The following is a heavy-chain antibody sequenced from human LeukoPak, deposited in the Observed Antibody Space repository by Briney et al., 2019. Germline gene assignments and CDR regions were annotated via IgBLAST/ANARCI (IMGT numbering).Heavy chain of an antibody. CDR2: INPNSGGT. V-gene: IGHV1-2*02. J-gene: IGHJ4*02. Sequence: ASVKVSCKASGYTFTGYYRHWVRQAPGQGLEWMGWINPNSGGTNYAQKFQGRVTMTRDTSISTAYMELSRLRSDDTAVYYCARDVSKWLRLLDYWGQGTLVTVTS. CDR1: GYTFTGYY. CDR3: ARDVSKWLRLLDY. D-gene: IGHD5-12*01.